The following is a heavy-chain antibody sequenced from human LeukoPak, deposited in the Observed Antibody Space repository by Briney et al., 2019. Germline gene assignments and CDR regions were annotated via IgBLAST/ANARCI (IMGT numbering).Heavy chain of an antibody. D-gene: IGHD3-10*01. CDR1: GFTFDDYA. Sequence: GGSLRLSCAASGFTFDDYAMHWVRQAPGKGLEWVSGISWNSGSIGYADSVKGRFTISRDISKNTLYLQMNSLRVDDTAVYYCAKDDSALWFGELSHYFNWWGQGTLVTVSS. V-gene: IGHV3-9*01. J-gene: IGHJ4*02. CDR2: ISWNSGSI. CDR3: AKDDSALWFGELSHYFNW.